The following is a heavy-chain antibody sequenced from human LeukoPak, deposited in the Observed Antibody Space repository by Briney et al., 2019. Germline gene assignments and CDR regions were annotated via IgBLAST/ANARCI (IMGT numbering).Heavy chain of an antibody. V-gene: IGHV7-4-1*02. CDR2: INTNTGNP. CDR1: GYTFTSYA. CDR3: ARGDGLLLWFGEFL. J-gene: IGHJ3*01. Sequence: GASVKVTCKASGYTFTSYAMNWVRQAPGQGLEWMGWINTNTGNPTYAQGFTGRFVFSLDTSVSTAYLQISSLKAADTAVYYCARGDGLLLWFGEFLWGQGTMVTVSS. D-gene: IGHD3-10*01.